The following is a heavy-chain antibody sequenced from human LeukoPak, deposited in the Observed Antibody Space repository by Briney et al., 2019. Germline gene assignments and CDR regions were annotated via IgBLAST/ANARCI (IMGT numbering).Heavy chain of an antibody. CDR1: GGSISSGGYY. CDR2: IYYSGST. CDR3: ARRRRAAAAHNWFDP. Sequence: SQTLSLTCTVSGGSISSGGYYWSWIRQHPGKGLEWIGYIYYSGSTYYNPSLKSRVTISVDTSKNQFSLKLGSVTAADTAVYYCARRRRAAAAHNWFDPWGQGTLVTVSS. J-gene: IGHJ5*02. D-gene: IGHD6-13*01. V-gene: IGHV4-31*03.